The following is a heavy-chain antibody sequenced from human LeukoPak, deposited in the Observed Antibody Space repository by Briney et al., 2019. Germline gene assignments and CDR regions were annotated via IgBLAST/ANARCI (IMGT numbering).Heavy chain of an antibody. J-gene: IGHJ4*02. D-gene: IGHD6-19*01. CDR2: INRNGGAI. V-gene: IGHV3-43*01. Sequence: PGGSLRLSCSASGFTFAEYSMHWVRQAPGKGLEWVSVINRNGGAIQYAGSVKGRFIISRDNSKNSLYLQMNSLRTEDTALYYCTKEHSSGWPTIDCWGQGTLVTVSS. CDR3: TKEHSSGWPTIDC. CDR1: GFTFAEYS.